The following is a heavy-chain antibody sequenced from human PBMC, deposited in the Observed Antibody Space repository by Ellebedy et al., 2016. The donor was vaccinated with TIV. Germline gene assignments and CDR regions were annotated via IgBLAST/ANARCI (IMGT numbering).Heavy chain of an antibody. CDR3: AKVTVVTATRPFDY. J-gene: IGHJ4*02. CDR1: GFTFSSYS. V-gene: IGHV3-48*01. D-gene: IGHD2-21*02. CDR2: ISSSSSTI. Sequence: GESLKISXAASGFTFSSYSMNWVRQAPGKGLEWVSYISSSSSTIYYADSVKGRFTISRDNSKNTLYLQMNSLRAEDTAVYYCAKVTVVTATRPFDYWGQGTLVTVSS.